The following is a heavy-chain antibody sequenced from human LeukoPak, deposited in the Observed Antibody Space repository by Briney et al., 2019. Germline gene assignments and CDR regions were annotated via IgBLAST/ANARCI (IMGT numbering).Heavy chain of an antibody. CDR3: ARDSQQLVPSNYNWFDP. CDR2: IKQDGSEK. J-gene: IGHJ5*02. Sequence: GGSLRLSCAASGFTFSSYWMSWVRQAPGKGLEWVAIIKQDGSEKYYVDSVKGRFTISRDNAKNSLYLQMNSLRAEDTAVYYCARDSQQLVPSNYNWFDPWGQGTLVTVSS. D-gene: IGHD6-13*01. CDR1: GFTFSSYW. V-gene: IGHV3-7*01.